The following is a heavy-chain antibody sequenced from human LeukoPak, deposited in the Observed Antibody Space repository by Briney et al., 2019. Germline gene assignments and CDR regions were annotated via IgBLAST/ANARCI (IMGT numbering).Heavy chain of an antibody. D-gene: IGHD6-19*01. CDR1: GFTFSSYA. CDR2: ISYDGSNK. CDR3: AREVAVAGTYYFDY. J-gene: IGHJ4*02. V-gene: IGHV3-30*04. Sequence: GGSLRLSCAASGFTFSSYAMHWVRQAPGKGLEWVAVISYDGSNKYYVDSVKGRFTISRDNSKNTLYLQMNSLRAEDTAVYYCAREVAVAGTYYFDYWGQGTLVTVSS.